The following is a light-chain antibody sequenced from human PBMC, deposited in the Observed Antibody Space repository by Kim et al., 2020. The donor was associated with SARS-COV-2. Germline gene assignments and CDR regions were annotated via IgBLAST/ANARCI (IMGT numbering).Light chain of an antibody. J-gene: IGLJ1*01. Sequence: RVTIACTGSSSNIGAGFDVHWYQHLPGTAPKLLIFDNTNRPSGVPDRFSGSKSGTSASLAITGLQAEDEADYYCQSYDNSLRGYVFGTGTKVTV. CDR3: QSYDNSLRGYV. V-gene: IGLV1-40*01. CDR2: DNT. CDR1: SSNIGAGFD.